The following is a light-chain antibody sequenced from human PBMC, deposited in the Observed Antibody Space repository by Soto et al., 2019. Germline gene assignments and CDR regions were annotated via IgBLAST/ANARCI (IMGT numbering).Light chain of an antibody. J-gene: IGLJ3*02. CDR3: CSYAGSYTNWL. Sequence: QPVLTQPRSVSGSPGHSVTISCTGTSSDVGGYNYVSWYQQHPGKAPKLMIFDVSKRPSGVPDRFSGSKSGNTASLTISGLQADDEADYYCCSYAGSYTNWLFGGGTKLTVL. V-gene: IGLV2-11*01. CDR1: SSDVGGYNY. CDR2: DVS.